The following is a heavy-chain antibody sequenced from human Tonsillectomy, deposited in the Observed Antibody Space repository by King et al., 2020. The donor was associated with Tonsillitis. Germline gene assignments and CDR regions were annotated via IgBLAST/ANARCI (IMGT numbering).Heavy chain of an antibody. CDR2: IPYDGSNK. CDR3: AKEIAAAGDSYYSYGMDV. CDR1: GFSFRNYG. J-gene: IGHJ6*02. V-gene: IGHV3-30*18. Sequence: VQLVESGGGVVQPGRSLRLSCAASGFSFRNYGIHWVRQAPGKGLEWVAIIPYDGSNKYYADSVKGRFTVSRDNSKNTLYLQMNSLRGEDTAVYYCAKEIAAAGDSYYSYGMDVWVQGTAVTVSS. D-gene: IGHD6-13*01.